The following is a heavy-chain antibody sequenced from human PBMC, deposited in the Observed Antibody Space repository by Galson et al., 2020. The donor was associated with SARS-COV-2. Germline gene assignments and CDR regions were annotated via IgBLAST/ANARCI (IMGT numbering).Heavy chain of an antibody. D-gene: IGHD1-1*01. CDR3: ARRYYNYYFDY. CDR1: GGSLSRGAYY. J-gene: IGHJ4*02. V-gene: IGHV4-31*03. Sequence: SETLSLPCTVSGGSLSRGAYYWSWIRQHPGKGLEWIGYIYYSGSTYYNPSLKSRVTMSVDTSKNQFSLKLSSVTAADTAVYYCARRYYNYYFDYWGQGTLVTVSS. CDR2: IYYSGST.